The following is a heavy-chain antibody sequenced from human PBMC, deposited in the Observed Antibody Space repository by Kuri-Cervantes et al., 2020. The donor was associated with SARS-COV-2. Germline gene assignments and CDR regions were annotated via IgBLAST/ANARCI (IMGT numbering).Heavy chain of an antibody. Sequence: ASVKVSCKASGYTFTSYYMHWVRQAPGQGLEWMGIINPSGGSTSYAQKFQGRVTMTRDTSTSIVYMELSRLRSDDTAVYYCAREGIAVAGTFDWGQGTLVTVSS. CDR2: INPSGGST. CDR1: GYTFTSYY. J-gene: IGHJ4*02. D-gene: IGHD6-19*01. V-gene: IGHV1-46*01. CDR3: AREGIAVAGTFD.